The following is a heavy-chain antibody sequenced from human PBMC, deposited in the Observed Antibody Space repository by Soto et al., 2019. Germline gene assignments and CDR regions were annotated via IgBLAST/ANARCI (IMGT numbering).Heavy chain of an antibody. Sequence: QVQLLQSGAEVKRPGTSVKVSCKVSGYTFTNYGINWVRQAPGQGLEWVGWFNPANRNTNYAQKFQDRVSMTTDTSTNTAYMELRGLRSDDTAVYYCARVRFGDTFDFWGQGTLVTVSS. CDR1: GYTFTNYG. J-gene: IGHJ4*02. CDR2: FNPANRNT. V-gene: IGHV1-18*01. D-gene: IGHD2-21*02. CDR3: ARVRFGDTFDF.